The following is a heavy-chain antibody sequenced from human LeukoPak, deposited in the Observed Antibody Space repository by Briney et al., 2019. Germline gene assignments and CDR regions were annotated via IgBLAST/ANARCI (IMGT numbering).Heavy chain of an antibody. Sequence: PGGSLRLSCAASGFTFSGHWMSWVRQAPGKGPEWVANINPEGSANKPIDSVKGRFSISRDNAKNSLTLQMNSLRDEDTAVYYCVRNGGSLDYWGQGTLVTVSS. CDR2: INPEGSAN. D-gene: IGHD3-10*01. V-gene: IGHV3-7*01. CDR1: GFTFSGHW. J-gene: IGHJ4*02. CDR3: VRNGGSLDY.